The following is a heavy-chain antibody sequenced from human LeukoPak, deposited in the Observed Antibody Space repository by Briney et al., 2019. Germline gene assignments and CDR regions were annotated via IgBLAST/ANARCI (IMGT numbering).Heavy chain of an antibody. V-gene: IGHV3-7*05. CDR3: ARYRYCTGGSCYYFDY. Sequence: GGSLRLSCAASGFTCSRYWMSWVRQAPGKGLEWVANIKQDGSEKYYVDSVKGRFTISRDNAKNSLYLQMNSLRAEDTAVYYCARYRYCTGGSCYYFDYWGQGTLVTVSS. J-gene: IGHJ4*02. CDR1: GFTCSRYW. D-gene: IGHD2-15*01. CDR2: IKQDGSEK.